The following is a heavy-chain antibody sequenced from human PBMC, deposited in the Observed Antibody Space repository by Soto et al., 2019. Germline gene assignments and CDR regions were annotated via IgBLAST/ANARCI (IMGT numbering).Heavy chain of an antibody. CDR1: VFSVDTTYC. V-gene: IGHV1-2*02. CDR2: INPNSGDT. Sequence: GXSVKVSCKASVFSVDTTYCIHWVRRAPGQGLEWMGSINPNSGDTNYAQNFQGRVTMTRDTSISTAYMEVSSLTSDDTAVYYCGSPRSGPSPDVGHWGHGTVVTVSS. CDR3: GSPRSGPSPDVGH. D-gene: IGHD2-15*01. J-gene: IGHJ4*01.